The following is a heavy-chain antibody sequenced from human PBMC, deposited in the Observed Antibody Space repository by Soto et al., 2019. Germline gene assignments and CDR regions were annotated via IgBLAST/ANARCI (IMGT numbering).Heavy chain of an antibody. D-gene: IGHD1-1*01. V-gene: IGHV3-48*02. Sequence: EVQLVESVGGLVQPGGSLRLSCAASGFTFSSYSMNWVRQAPGKGLEWVSYISSSSSTIYYADSVKGRFTISRDNAKNSLDLKMNSLRDEDTAVYYCARVPSYRDIDYWGQGTLVTVSS. J-gene: IGHJ4*02. CDR3: ARVPSYRDIDY. CDR2: ISSSSSTI. CDR1: GFTFSSYS.